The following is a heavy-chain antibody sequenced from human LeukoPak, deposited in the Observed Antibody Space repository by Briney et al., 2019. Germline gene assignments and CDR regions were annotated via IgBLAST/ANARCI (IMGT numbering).Heavy chain of an antibody. J-gene: IGHJ4*02. D-gene: IGHD1-1*01. Sequence: PGGSLRLSCAASGFTFSSYSMNWVRQAPGKGLEWVSSISSSSSYIYYADSVKGRFTISRDNAKNSLYLQMNSLRAEDTAVYYCARDLYNWNDVEGFHWGQGTLVTVSS. CDR1: GFTFSSYS. V-gene: IGHV3-21*01. CDR2: ISSSSSYI. CDR3: ARDLYNWNDVEGFH.